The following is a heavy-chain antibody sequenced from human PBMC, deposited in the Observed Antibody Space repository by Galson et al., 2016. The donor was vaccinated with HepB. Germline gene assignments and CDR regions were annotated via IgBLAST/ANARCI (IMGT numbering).Heavy chain of an antibody. CDR1: GFTFNTCG. V-gene: IGHV3-23*01. CDR2: ISGSGSST. J-gene: IGHJ4*02. CDR3: AKMSSGRPRAEFDY. Sequence: SLRLSCAASGFTFNTCGMSWVRQAPGKGLEWVSSISGSGSSTYYADSVKGRFTIPRDNSMNTLYLQLSSMRAEDMAVYYCAKMSSGRPRAEFDYWGQGTLVTVSS. D-gene: IGHD6-6*01.